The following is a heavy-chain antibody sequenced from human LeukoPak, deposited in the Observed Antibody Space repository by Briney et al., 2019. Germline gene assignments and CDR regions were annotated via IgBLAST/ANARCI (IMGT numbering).Heavy chain of an antibody. CDR2: IIPIFGTA. Sequence: GASVKVSCKASGGTFSSYAISWVRQAPGQGLEWMGGIIPIFGTANYAQKFQGRVTITADESTSTAYMELSSLRSEDTAVYYCARDGSPLLWFGELSGPTSSFDYWGQGTLVTVSS. V-gene: IGHV1-69*13. D-gene: IGHD3-10*01. CDR3: ARDGSPLLWFGELSGPTSSFDY. CDR1: GGTFSSYA. J-gene: IGHJ4*02.